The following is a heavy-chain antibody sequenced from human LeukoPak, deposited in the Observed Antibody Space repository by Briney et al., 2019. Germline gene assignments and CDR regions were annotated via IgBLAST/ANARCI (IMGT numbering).Heavy chain of an antibody. CDR3: ATGGKFDFWSGYHIDN. D-gene: IGHD3-3*01. Sequence: GGSLRLSCEVSGFTFSSNAMHWVRQAPGKGLEWVAVISYDGSNKNFADSVEGRFTVSRDNSKHTLYLHMNSLRSDDTAMYYCATGGKFDFWSGYHIDNWGQGTLVTVSS. CDR1: GFTFSSNA. J-gene: IGHJ4*02. CDR2: ISYDGSNK. V-gene: IGHV3-30*04.